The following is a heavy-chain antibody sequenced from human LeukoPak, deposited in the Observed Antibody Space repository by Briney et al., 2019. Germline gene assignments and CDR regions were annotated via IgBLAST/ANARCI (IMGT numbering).Heavy chain of an antibody. CDR3: ARTRDYYGSGSYYWNWFDP. Sequence: ASVKVSCKASGYTFTGYYMHWVRQAPGQGLEWMGWINPNSGGTNYAQKSQGRVTMTRDTSISTAYMELSRLRSDDTAVYYCARTRDYYGSGSYYWNWFDPWGQGTLVTVSS. J-gene: IGHJ5*02. D-gene: IGHD3-10*01. V-gene: IGHV1-2*02. CDR1: GYTFTGYY. CDR2: INPNSGGT.